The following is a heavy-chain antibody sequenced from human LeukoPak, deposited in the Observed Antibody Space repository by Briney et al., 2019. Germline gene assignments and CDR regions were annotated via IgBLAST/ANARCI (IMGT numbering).Heavy chain of an antibody. CDR1: GFSFINYA. J-gene: IGHJ4*02. V-gene: IGHV3-23*01. Sequence: PGGSLRLSCAASGFSFINYAMNWVGQAPGKRLEWVSAISGSGGGTYYSDSVKGRFTISRDNSKNTLYLQMNSLRAEDTAVYYCAKGLTYSSSWYSNYWGQGTLVTVSS. CDR3: AKGLTYSSSWYSNY. CDR2: ISGSGGGT. D-gene: IGHD6-13*01.